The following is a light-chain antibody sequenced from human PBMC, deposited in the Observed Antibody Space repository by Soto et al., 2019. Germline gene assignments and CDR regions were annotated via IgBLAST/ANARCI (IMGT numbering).Light chain of an antibody. CDR2: GAY. Sequence: EIVMTQSPATVSVSPGERATLSCRASQNVNSNLAWYQQKPGQPPRLLIYGAYTRATGVPARFSGSGSGTEFTLTINGLQSEDFAVYYCQQYNSWPPLTFGGGTKVEIK. V-gene: IGKV3-15*01. CDR1: QNVNSN. CDR3: QQYNSWPPLT. J-gene: IGKJ4*01.